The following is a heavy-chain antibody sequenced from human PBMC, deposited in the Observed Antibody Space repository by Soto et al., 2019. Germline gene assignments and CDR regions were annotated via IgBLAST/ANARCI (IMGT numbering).Heavy chain of an antibody. CDR2: IDTTGST. CDR3: AREFPGRVGRGRAFDI. V-gene: IGHV4-4*07. Sequence: PSETLSLTCTVSGGSIISYYWSWIRQSAGKGLEWIGRIDTTGSTNYNPSLKGRVTLSMDTSKNQVSLRLSSLAAADTAVYFCAREFPGRVGRGRAFDIWGQGTTVTVSS. J-gene: IGHJ3*02. CDR1: GGSIISYY. D-gene: IGHD3-10*01.